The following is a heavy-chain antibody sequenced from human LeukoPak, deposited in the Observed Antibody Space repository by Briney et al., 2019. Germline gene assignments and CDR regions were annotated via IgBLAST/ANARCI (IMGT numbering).Heavy chain of an antibody. V-gene: IGHV4-4*02. J-gene: IGHJ4*02. D-gene: IGHD2-8*01. CDR3: SRENGAFSPFGY. Sequence: GTLSLTCGVSGGSITTTNWWSWVRQPPGQGLEWIGEIHLSGRTNYSPSLNSRVTLALDTSKNHLSLSLTSVTAADTAVYYCSRENGAFSPFGYWGQGTLVTVPS. CDR2: IHLSGRT. CDR1: GGSITTTNW.